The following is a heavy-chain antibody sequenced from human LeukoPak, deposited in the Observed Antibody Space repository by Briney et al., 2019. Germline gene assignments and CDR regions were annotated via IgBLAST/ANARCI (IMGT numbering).Heavy chain of an antibody. D-gene: IGHD3-22*01. Sequence: SETLSLTCTVSGDSISSGDHYCGWIRQPPGMGLEWIGSIYYSGSTYYNPSLKSRVTISVDTSKNQFSLKLSSVTAADTAVYYCARHINQWLLGFDPWGQGTLVTVSS. CDR1: GDSISSGDHY. V-gene: IGHV4-39*01. J-gene: IGHJ5*02. CDR2: IYYSGST. CDR3: ARHINQWLLGFDP.